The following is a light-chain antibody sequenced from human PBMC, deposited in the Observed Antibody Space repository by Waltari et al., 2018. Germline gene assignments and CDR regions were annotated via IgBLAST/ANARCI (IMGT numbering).Light chain of an antibody. V-gene: IGLV2-23*02. CDR3: CSYAGSSTFV. CDR2: GVN. Sequence: QSALTQPATVSGSPTQSITISCTGTSSDVGSYTLVSWYQQHPGSAPKLMIFGVNKRPSGISNRFSGSKSGNTASLTISGLQAEDEADYYCCSYAGSSTFVFGGGTKLTVL. CDR1: SSDVGSYTL. J-gene: IGLJ2*01.